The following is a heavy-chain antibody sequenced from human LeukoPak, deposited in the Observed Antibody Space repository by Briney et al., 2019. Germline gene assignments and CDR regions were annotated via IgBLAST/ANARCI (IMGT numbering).Heavy chain of an antibody. CDR3: ARGHFGVVLDY. Sequence: GGSLRLSCEGSGFTFSSCSMIWVRQAPGKGLEWVSSIRGDSTETRHADSLMGRFTISRDNAKKSLYLQMNSLRAEDTAVYYCARGHFGVVLDYWGQGTLVTVSS. J-gene: IGHJ4*02. D-gene: IGHD3-3*01. CDR2: IRGDSTET. CDR1: GFTFSSCS. V-gene: IGHV3-21*01.